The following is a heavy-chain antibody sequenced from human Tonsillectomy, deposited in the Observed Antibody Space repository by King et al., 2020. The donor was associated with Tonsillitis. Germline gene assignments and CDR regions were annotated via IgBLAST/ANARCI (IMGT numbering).Heavy chain of an antibody. CDR3: ARLGYCTSSSCYTPDY. V-gene: IGHV5-10-1*03. Sequence: VQLVESGAEVRKPGESLRISCKGSGYSFNSYWISWVRQIPGKGLEWMARIDPSDSDSNYSPSFQGHVIISTDKSINTAYLQWSSLKASDTAMYYCARLGYCTSSSCYTPDYWGQGTLVTVSS. D-gene: IGHD2-2*02. CDR2: IDPSDSDS. J-gene: IGHJ4*02. CDR1: GYSFNSYW.